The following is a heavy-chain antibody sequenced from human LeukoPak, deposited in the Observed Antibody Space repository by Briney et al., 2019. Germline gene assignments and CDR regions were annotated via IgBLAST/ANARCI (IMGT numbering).Heavy chain of an antibody. CDR3: ARDSDITMVRGVTYYYYYMDV. CDR2: IYSSGST. D-gene: IGHD3-10*01. CDR1: GGSISSGSYY. V-gene: IGHV4-61*02. J-gene: IGHJ6*03. Sequence: PSQTLSFTCSVSGGSISSGSYYWSWIRQPPGKGLEWIGRIYSSGSTNYNPSLNSRATISVDTSKNQFPLKLSAVTAADTAVYYCARDSDITMVRGVTYYYYYMDVWGNGTTVTISS.